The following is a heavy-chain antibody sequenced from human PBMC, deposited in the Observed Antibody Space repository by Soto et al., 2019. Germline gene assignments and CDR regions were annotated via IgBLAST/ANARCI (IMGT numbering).Heavy chain of an antibody. CDR2: IIPVLGPA. V-gene: IGHV1-69*06. CDR3: ARGAPTTGWFDY. J-gene: IGHJ4*02. CDR1: GGTFNRYA. Sequence: QVQLVQSGAEVKKPGSSVKDSCKASGGTFNRYAFSWVRQAPGQGLEWMGGIIPVLGPANYAQRFHGRVTITADKSTSTAYMELTSLTSEDTAVYFCARGAPTTGWFDYWGQGTLVTVSS. D-gene: IGHD6-19*01.